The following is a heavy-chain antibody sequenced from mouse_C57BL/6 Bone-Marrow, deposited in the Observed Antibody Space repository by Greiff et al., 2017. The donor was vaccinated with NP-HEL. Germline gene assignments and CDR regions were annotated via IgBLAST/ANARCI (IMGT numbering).Heavy chain of an antibody. CDR2: IRLKSDNYAT. CDR3: TGREYFDV. V-gene: IGHV6-3*01. Sequence: EVKVEESGGGLVQPGGSMKLSCVASGFTFSNYWMNWVRQSPEKGLEWVAQIRLKSDNYATHYAESVKGRFTISRDDSKSSVYLQMNNLRAEDTGIYYCTGREYFDVWGTGTTVTVSS. CDR1: GFTFSNYW. J-gene: IGHJ1*03.